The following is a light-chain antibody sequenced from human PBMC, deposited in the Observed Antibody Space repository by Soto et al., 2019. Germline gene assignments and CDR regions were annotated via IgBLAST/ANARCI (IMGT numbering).Light chain of an antibody. CDR1: QSVGSN. CDR2: DAS. CDR3: QQRGHWLS. Sequence: EVELTQSPATLSLSPGERAVLSCRASQSVGSNVVWYQQKSGQAPRLLIYDASNRVSGIPARFSGSGSGFDFTLFFSSLESEDFAVYYCQQRGHWLSFGGGTKVDIK. J-gene: IGKJ4*02. V-gene: IGKV3-11*01.